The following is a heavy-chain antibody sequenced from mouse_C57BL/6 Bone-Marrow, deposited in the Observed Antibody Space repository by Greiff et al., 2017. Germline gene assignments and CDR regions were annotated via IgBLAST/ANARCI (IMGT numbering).Heavy chain of an antibody. V-gene: IGHV5-15*01. Sequence: EVKLMESGGGLVQPGGSLKLSCAASGFTFSDYGMAWVRQAPRKGPEWVAFISNLAYSIYYADTVTGRVTISRDNAKNNLYLQMSHLKSEDTAMYYCARDNDYYDMDYWGQGTTVTVSS. CDR3: ARDNDYYDMDY. J-gene: IGHJ4*01. CDR1: GFTFSDYG. CDR2: ISNLAYSI. D-gene: IGHD1-3*01.